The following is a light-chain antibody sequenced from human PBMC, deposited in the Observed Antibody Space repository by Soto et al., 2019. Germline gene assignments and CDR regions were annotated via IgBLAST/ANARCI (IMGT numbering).Light chain of an antibody. CDR3: RSWDSSLSAYV. Sequence: QSALTQPPSVSGAPGQRVSISCTGSTSNIGGNSVSWYQQLPGTAPKLLIYDDNKRPSGIPDRFSGSKSGTSATLGITGFQTGDEADYYCRSWDSSLSAYVFGTGTKVTLL. V-gene: IGLV1-51*01. CDR1: TSNIGGNS. J-gene: IGLJ1*01. CDR2: DDN.